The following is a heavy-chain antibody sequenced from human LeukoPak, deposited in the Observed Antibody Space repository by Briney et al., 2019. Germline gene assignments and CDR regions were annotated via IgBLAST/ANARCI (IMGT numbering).Heavy chain of an antibody. V-gene: IGHV1-69*04. CDR2: IIPILGIA. CDR1: GGTFSSYA. CDR3: ARGRRPLVRGVIYFDY. D-gene: IGHD3-10*01. Sequence: RASVKVSCKASGGTFSSYAISWVRQAPGQGLEWMGRIIPILGIANYAQKFQGRVTITADKSTSTAYMELSSLRSEDTAVYYCARGRRPLVRGVIYFDYWGQGTLVTVSS. J-gene: IGHJ4*02.